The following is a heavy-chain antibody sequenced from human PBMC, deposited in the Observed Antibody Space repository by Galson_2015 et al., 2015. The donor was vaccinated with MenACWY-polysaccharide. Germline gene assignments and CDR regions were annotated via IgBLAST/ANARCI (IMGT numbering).Heavy chain of an antibody. J-gene: IGHJ3*02. V-gene: IGHV3-23*01. CDR2: ISGGGDSP. CDR1: GFSFGNYA. CDR3: AREGSRIVFHAFDI. D-gene: IGHD2-2*01. Sequence: LRLSCAASGFSFGNYAMAWVRQAPGKGLEWVSSISGGGDSPNYAGSVKGRFTISRDNSKNTVFLEMNTLGVEDTAVYYCAREGSRIVFHAFDIWGQGTMVTVSS.